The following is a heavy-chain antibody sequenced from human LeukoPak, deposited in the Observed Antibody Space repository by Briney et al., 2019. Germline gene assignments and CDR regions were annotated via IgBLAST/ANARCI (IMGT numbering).Heavy chain of an antibody. CDR1: GFTVSSNY. CDR3: ARARDNRIAAAYYFDY. D-gene: IGHD6-13*01. CDR2: IYSGGST. V-gene: IGHV3-53*01. Sequence: GGSLRLSCAASGFTVSSNYMSWVRQAPGKGLEWVSVIYSGGSTYYADSVKGRFTISRDNSKNTLYLQMNSLRAEDTAVYYCARARDNRIAAAYYFDYWGQGTLVTVSS. J-gene: IGHJ4*02.